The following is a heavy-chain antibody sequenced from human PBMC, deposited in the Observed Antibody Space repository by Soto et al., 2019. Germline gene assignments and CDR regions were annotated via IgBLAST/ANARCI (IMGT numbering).Heavy chain of an antibody. CDR1: GYTFTSYA. J-gene: IGHJ4*02. V-gene: IGHV1-3*01. D-gene: IGHD2-21*02. Sequence: QVQLVQSGAEVKKPGASVKVSCKASGYTFTSYAMHWVRQAPGQRLEWMGWINAGNGNTKYSQKFQGIVTITRDTSASTAYMELSSLRSEDTAVYYCARSIVVVTALDYWGQGTLVTVSS. CDR2: INAGNGNT. CDR3: ARSIVVVTALDY.